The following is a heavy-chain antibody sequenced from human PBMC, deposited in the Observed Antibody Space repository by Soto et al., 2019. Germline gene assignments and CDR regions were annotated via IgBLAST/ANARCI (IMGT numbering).Heavy chain of an antibody. CDR1: GFTFSNYW. Sequence: LRLSCAASGFTFSNYWMNWVRQAPGKGLGWVANIKQDGSEKYFVDSVKGRFTISRDNAKNSLYLQMNSLRAEDTAVYYCARDLGRTAAGYYYYYAMDVWGQGTTVTVSS. D-gene: IGHD2-2*01. J-gene: IGHJ6*02. V-gene: IGHV3-7*01. CDR3: ARDLGRTAAGYYYYYAMDV. CDR2: IKQDGSEK.